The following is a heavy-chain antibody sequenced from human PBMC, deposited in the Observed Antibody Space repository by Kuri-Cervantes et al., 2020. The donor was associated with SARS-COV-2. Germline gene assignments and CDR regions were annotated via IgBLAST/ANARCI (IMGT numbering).Heavy chain of an antibody. CDR3: ASSGNWNDDFDY. Sequence: GESLKISCAASGFTFSSYSMNWVRQAPGKGLEWVSSISSSSSYIYYADSVKGRFTISRDNAKNSLYLQMNSLRAEDTAIYYCASSGNWNDDFDYWGQGTLVTVSS. V-gene: IGHV3-21*01. D-gene: IGHD1-1*01. CDR1: GFTFSSYS. J-gene: IGHJ4*02. CDR2: ISSSSSYI.